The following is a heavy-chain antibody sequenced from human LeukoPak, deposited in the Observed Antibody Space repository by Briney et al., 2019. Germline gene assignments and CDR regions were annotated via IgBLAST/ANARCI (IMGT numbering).Heavy chain of an antibody. CDR2: ISYDGSNK. D-gene: IGHD6-19*01. CDR1: GFTFSSYA. J-gene: IGHJ4*02. V-gene: IGHV3-30-3*01. Sequence: PGGSLRLSCAASGFTFSSYAMHWVRQAPGKGLEWVAVISYDGSNKYYADSVRGRFTVSRDNDKNTLYLQLNSLRADDTAVYYCARGLSYAVAYGDYWGQGTLVTVSS. CDR3: ARGLSYAVAYGDY.